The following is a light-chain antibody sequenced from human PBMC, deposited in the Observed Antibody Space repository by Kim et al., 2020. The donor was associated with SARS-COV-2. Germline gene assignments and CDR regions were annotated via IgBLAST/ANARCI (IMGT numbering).Light chain of an antibody. CDR2: DNN. Sequence: GQKVTISCSGSRYNIGNNYVCWYQQIPGTAPKLLIYDNNKRPSGIPDRFSGSKSGTSATLGITGLQTGDEADYYCGTWDTSLSAGVFGGGTQLTVL. CDR3: GTWDTSLSAGV. CDR1: RYNIGNNY. V-gene: IGLV1-51*01. J-gene: IGLJ3*02.